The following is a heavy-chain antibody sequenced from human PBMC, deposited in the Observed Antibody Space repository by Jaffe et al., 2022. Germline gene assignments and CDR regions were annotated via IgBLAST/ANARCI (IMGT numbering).Heavy chain of an antibody. D-gene: IGHD6-19*01. CDR1: GYTFTSYY. CDR3: ARDGSSGWYSAYYYYMDV. J-gene: IGHJ6*03. V-gene: IGHV1-46*01. CDR2: INPSGGST. Sequence: QVQLVQSGAEVKKPGASVKVSCKASGYTFTSYYMHWVRQAPGQGLEWMGIINPSGGSTSYAQKFQGRVTMTRDTSTSTVYMELSSLRSEDTAVYYCARDGSSGWYSAYYYYMDVWGKGTTVTVSS.